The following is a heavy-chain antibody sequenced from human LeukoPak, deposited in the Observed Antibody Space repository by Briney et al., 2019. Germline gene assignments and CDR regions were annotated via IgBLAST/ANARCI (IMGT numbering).Heavy chain of an antibody. D-gene: IGHD3-22*01. Sequence: GASVKVSCKASGDTFSSYYMHWVRQAPGQGLEWMGWINPNSGGTNYAQKFQGRVTMTRDTSISTAYMELSRLRSDDTAVYYCATEYYYDSSGYSYWGQGTLVTVSS. V-gene: IGHV1-2*02. J-gene: IGHJ4*02. CDR3: ATEYYYDSSGYSY. CDR1: GDTFSSYY. CDR2: INPNSGGT.